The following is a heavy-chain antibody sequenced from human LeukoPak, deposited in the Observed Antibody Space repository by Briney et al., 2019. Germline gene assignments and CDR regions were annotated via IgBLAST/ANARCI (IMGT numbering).Heavy chain of an antibody. CDR3: AKLTYYYDSSGSYDAFDI. D-gene: IGHD3-22*01. CDR2: IRYDGSNK. Sequence: GGSLRLSCAASGFTVSSNYMSWVRQAPGKGLEWVAFIRYDGSNKYYADSVKGRFTISRDNSKNTLYLQMNSLRAEDTAVYYCAKLTYYYDSSGSYDAFDIWGQGTMVTVSS. J-gene: IGHJ3*02. V-gene: IGHV3-30*02. CDR1: GFTVSSNY.